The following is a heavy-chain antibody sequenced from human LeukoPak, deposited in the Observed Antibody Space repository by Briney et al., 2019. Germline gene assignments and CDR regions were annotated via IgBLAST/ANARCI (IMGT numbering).Heavy chain of an antibody. Sequence: SETLSLTCTVSGGSIRSYSITTYYWSWIRQPPGKGLEWIGYIYYTGSTNYNPSLKSRVTISVDTSENQFSLKLSSVTAADTAVYYCARHVGGSGGINYYGLDVWGQGTTVTVSS. CDR3: ARHVGGSGGINYYGLDV. J-gene: IGHJ6*02. CDR1: GGSIRSYSITTYY. V-gene: IGHV4-59*08. D-gene: IGHD3-10*01. CDR2: IYYTGST.